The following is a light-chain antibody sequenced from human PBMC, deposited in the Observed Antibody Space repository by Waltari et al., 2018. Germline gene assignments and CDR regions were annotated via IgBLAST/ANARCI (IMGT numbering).Light chain of an antibody. CDR1: SSDVGGYYS. J-gene: IGLJ3*02. CDR2: DVY. CDR3: SSHTSSSTFARV. V-gene: IGLV2-14*01. Sequence: QSALTQPAYVSGSPGQSIIISCSGTSSDVGGYYSVSWFQQFPGKAPKLIIYDVYKRPSGVSDRFSGSKSGNTASLTISGLQAEDEADYYCSSHTSSSTFARVFGGGTKLTVL.